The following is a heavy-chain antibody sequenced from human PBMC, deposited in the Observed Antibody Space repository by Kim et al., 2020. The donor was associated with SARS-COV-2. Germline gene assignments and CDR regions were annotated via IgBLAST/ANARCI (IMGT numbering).Heavy chain of an antibody. CDR3: ARGRDFSSSWAPSYYGMDV. CDR2: INHSGST. CDR1: GGSFSGYY. V-gene: IGHV4-34*01. Sequence: SETLSLTCAVYGGSFSGYYWSWIRQPPGKGLEWIGEINHSGSTNYNPSPKSRVTISVDTSKNQFSLKLSSVTAADTAVYYCARGRDFSSSWAPSYYGMDVCGQGTTVTVSS. J-gene: IGHJ6*02. D-gene: IGHD6-13*01.